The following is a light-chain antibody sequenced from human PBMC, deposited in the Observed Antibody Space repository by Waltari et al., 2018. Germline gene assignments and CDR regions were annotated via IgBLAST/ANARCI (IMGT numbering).Light chain of an antibody. Sequence: DIQMTQSPSSLSASVGDRVTITCQASQDITIKLNWFQQKPGKAPQVLIFDASNSQAAVPSRFSGRGYGTNFAFTITSLQPEDVGTYYCQQYAKLPLTFGGGTRVEIK. V-gene: IGKV1-33*01. CDR3: QQYAKLPLT. J-gene: IGKJ4*01. CDR2: DAS. CDR1: QDITIK.